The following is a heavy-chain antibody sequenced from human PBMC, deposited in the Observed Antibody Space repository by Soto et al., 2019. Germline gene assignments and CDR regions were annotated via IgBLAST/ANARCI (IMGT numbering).Heavy chain of an antibody. CDR1: GFSLSTSGVG. V-gene: IGHV2-5*02. CDR3: AHSRRGYSYGYDAFDI. J-gene: IGHJ3*02. D-gene: IGHD5-18*01. Sequence: QITLKESGPTLVKPTQTLTLTCTFSGFSLSTSGVGVGWIRQPPGKALEWLALIYWDDDKRYSPSLKSRLTITKDTCKNQVVLTMTNMDPVDTATYYCAHSRRGYSYGYDAFDIWGQGTMVTVSS. CDR2: IYWDDDK.